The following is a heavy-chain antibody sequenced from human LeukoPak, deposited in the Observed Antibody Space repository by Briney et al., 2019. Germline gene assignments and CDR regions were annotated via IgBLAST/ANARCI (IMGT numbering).Heavy chain of an antibody. J-gene: IGHJ4*02. V-gene: IGHV3-48*01. D-gene: IGHD3-22*01. CDR2: ISTTSNTI. CDR1: GFTFSSYW. Sequence: GGSLRLSCAASGFTFSSYWMSWVRQAPGRGLEWVSFISTTSNTIYYANSVRGRFTVSRDNAKNSLYLQMNSLRGEDTAVYYCARFRSGYYADFWGQGTLVTVSS. CDR3: ARFRSGYYADF.